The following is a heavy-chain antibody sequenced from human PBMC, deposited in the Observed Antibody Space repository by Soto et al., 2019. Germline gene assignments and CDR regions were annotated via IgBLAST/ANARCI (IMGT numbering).Heavy chain of an antibody. Sequence: QVPLVQSGAEVKKPGASVKVSCKASGYTFTGYYMHWVRQAPGRGLEWMGWINPNSGGTNYAQKFQGWVTMTRDTSISTAYMELSRLRSDDTAVYYCARAAGYCSGGSCYSHPFDIWGQGTMVTVSS. CDR2: INPNSGGT. CDR3: ARAAGYCSGGSCYSHPFDI. D-gene: IGHD2-15*01. CDR1: GYTFTGYY. J-gene: IGHJ3*02. V-gene: IGHV1-2*04.